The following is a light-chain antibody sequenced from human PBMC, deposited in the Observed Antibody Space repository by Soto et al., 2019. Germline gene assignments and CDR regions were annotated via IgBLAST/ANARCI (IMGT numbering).Light chain of an antibody. V-gene: IGLV1-40*01. CDR2: GNR. CDR1: NYNLGAGYD. Sequence: QSVLTQPPSVSGAPGQRVTISCTGNNYNLGAGYDVHWYQQLPGAAPKLVVFGNRNRPSGVPERFSGSKSGTSASLAITGLQAEDEADYYCQAYDYSLTAFVFGGGTKVTVL. J-gene: IGLJ3*02. CDR3: QAYDYSLTAFV.